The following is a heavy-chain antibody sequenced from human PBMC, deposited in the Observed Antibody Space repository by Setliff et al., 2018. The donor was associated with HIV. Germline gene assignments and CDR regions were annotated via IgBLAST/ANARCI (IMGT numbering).Heavy chain of an antibody. CDR2: MNPNSGNT. CDR1: GYTFTSYD. V-gene: IGHV1-8*01. Sequence: ASVKVSCKASGYTFTSYDINWVRQATGQGLEWMGWMNPNSGNTGYAQKFQGRVTMTRNTSISTAYMELSSLRSEDTAVYYCARGVSSGWGNWFDPWGQGTLVTVSS. CDR3: ARGVSSGWGNWFDP. D-gene: IGHD6-19*01. J-gene: IGHJ5*02.